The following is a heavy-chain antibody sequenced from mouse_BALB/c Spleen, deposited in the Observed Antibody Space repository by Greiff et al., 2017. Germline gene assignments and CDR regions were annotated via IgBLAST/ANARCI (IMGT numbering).Heavy chain of an antibody. CDR1: GYTFTSYV. Sequence: EVQLQQSGPELVKPGASVKMSCKASGYTFTSYVMHWVKQKPGQGLEWIGYINPYNDGTKYNEKFKGKATLTSDKSSSTAYMELSSLTSEDSAVYYCAREETPYAMDYWGQGTSVTVSS. CDR3: AREETPYAMDY. J-gene: IGHJ4*01. CDR2: INPYNDGT. V-gene: IGHV1-14*01.